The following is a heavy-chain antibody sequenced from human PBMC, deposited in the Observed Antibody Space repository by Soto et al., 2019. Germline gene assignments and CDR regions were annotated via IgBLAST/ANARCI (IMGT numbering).Heavy chain of an antibody. V-gene: IGHV3-33*01. CDR3: ASDAMVRGVMNAFAI. CDR2: IWYDGSNK. D-gene: IGHD3-10*01. J-gene: IGHJ3*02. CDR1: GFTFSSYG. Sequence: QVQLVESGGGVVQPGRSLRLSCAASGFTFSSYGMHWVRQAPGKGLEWVAVIWYDGSNKYYADSVKGRFTISRDNSKNTLYLQMNSLRAEDTAVYYCASDAMVRGVMNAFAIWGQGTMVTGSS.